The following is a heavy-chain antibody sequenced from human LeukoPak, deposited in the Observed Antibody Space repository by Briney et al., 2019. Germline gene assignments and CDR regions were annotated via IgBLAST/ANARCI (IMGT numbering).Heavy chain of an antibody. D-gene: IGHD2-2*01. CDR2: IYDSGSI. CDR3: ARGCSSTSCYLPHY. CDR1: GGSISSYY. V-gene: IGHV4-59*01. J-gene: IGHJ4*02. Sequence: PSETLSLTCTVSGGSISSYYWSWIRQPPGKGLEWIGYIYDSGSINYNPSLKSRVTISADMSKNQFSLKLSSVTAADTAVYYCARGCSSTSCYLPHYWSQGTLVTVSS.